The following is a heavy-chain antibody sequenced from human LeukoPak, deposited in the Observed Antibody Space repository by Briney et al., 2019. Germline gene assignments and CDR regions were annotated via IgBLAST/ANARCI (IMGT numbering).Heavy chain of an antibody. J-gene: IGHJ4*02. CDR3: ARDLNNWNYFNY. CDR1: GYTLTGYY. V-gene: IGHV1-2*02. D-gene: IGHD1-20*01. CDR2: INPKSGGT. Sequence: SVKVSCKASGYTLTGYYMHWVRQAPGQGLEWMGWINPKSGGTNYAQKFQGRVAMTRDTSISTAYMELSRLRSDDTAVYYCARDLNNWNYFNYWGQGTLVTVSS.